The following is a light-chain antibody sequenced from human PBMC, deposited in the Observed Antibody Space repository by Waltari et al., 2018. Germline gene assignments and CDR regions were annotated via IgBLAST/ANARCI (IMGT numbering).Light chain of an antibody. CDR2: DAS. CDR1: QDISNY. J-gene: IGKJ3*01. Sequence: DFQMTQSPSSLSASVGDRVTITCQASQDISNYLNWYQHKPGKAPKLLIYDASNLETGVPSRFSGSGSGTDFTVTISSLQPEDIATYYCQQYDNLPVFGPGTKVDIK. V-gene: IGKV1-33*01. CDR3: QQYDNLPV.